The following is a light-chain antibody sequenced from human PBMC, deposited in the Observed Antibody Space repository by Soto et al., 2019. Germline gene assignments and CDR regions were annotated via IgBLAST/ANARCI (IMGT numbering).Light chain of an antibody. V-gene: IGLV2-23*01. Sequence: QSALTQPASVSGSPXXXITISCXXXXXDVGNYNLVSWYQQHPGKAPKLMIYEGSKRPSGVSNRFSGSKSGNTASLTISGLQAEDEADYYCCSYAGSGVVFGGGTKLTVL. CDR3: CSYAGSGVV. CDR1: XXDVGNYNL. J-gene: IGLJ2*01. CDR2: EGS.